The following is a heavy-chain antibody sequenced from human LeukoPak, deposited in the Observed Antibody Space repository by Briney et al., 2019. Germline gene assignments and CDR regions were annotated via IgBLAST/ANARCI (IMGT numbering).Heavy chain of an antibody. J-gene: IGHJ6*03. V-gene: IGHV1-69*05. Sequence: WASVKVSCKASGGTFSSYAISWVRQAPGQGLELMGGIIPIFGTANYAQKFQGRVTITTDDSKSTAYLQLSSLRSEDQAVYYCATDQRWTTYSSSWRDYYYYYMDVWGKGTTVTVSS. D-gene: IGHD6-6*01. CDR2: IIPIFGTA. CDR1: GGTFSSYA. CDR3: ATDQRWTTYSSSWRDYYYYYMDV.